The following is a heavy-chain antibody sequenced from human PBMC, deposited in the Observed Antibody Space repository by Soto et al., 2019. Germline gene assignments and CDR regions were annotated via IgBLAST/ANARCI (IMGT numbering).Heavy chain of an antibody. V-gene: IGHV4-39*01. CDR3: TRHHPHHYDSSGYFDY. CDR1: DGSISTSSYY. D-gene: IGHD3-22*01. Sequence: PSETLSLTCTVSDGSISTSSYYWGWIRQSPGKGLEWIGTIFYTGRTYQNPSLESRVTLSVDTSKNQFSLHLTSVTAADTAVYYCTRHHPHHYDSSGYFDYWGQGTLVTVSS. CDR2: IFYTGRT. J-gene: IGHJ4*02.